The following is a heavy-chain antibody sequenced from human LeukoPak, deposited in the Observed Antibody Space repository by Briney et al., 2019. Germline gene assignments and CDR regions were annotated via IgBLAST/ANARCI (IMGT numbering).Heavy chain of an antibody. CDR2: IYPGDSDT. CDR3: ARGRVVGGMRAFDI. V-gene: IGHV5-51*01. Sequence: GESLQISCQGSGYIFTKYWIGWVRQVPGKGLEWMGIIYPGDSDTRYSPSFQGQVTISADKSISTAYLQWSSLKASDTAMYYCARGRVVGGMRAFDIWGQGTMVTVSS. D-gene: IGHD2-15*01. J-gene: IGHJ3*02. CDR1: GYIFTKYW.